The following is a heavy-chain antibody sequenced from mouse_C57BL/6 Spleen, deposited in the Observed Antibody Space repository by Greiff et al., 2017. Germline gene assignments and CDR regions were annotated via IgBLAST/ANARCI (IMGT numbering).Heavy chain of an antibody. CDR1: GYSITSGYY. V-gene: IGHV3-6*01. CDR3: ARVDYYGSSDYAMDY. D-gene: IGHD1-1*01. J-gene: IGHJ4*01. Sequence: ESGPGLVKPSQSLSLTCSVTGYSITSGYYWNWIRQFPGNKLEWMGYISYDGSNNYNPSLKNRISITRDTSKNQFFLKLNSVTTEDTATYYCARVDYYGSSDYAMDYWGQGTSVTVSS. CDR2: ISYDGSN.